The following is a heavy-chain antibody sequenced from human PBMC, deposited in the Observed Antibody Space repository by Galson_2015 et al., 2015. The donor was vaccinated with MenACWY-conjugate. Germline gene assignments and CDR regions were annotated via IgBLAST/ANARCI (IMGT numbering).Heavy chain of an antibody. J-gene: IGHJ2*01. CDR1: GYTFTSYG. D-gene: IGHD3-22*01. CDR2: ISAYNGNT. CDR3: ARAPYYYDSSGSQQDWYFDL. Sequence: QSGAEVTKPGASVKVSCTASGYTFTSYGISWVRQAPGQGLEWMGWISAYNGNTNYAQKLQGRVTMTTDTSTSTAYMELRSLRSDDTAVYYCARAPYYYDSSGSQQDWYFDLWGRGTLVTVSS. V-gene: IGHV1-18*01.